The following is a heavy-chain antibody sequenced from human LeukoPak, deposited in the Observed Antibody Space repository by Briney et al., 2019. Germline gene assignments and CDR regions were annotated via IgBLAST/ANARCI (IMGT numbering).Heavy chain of an antibody. CDR1: GYTFTGYY. V-gene: IGHV1-2*06. CDR3: ARGIVSSGYHPPLPFQH. Sequence: ASVKVSCKASGYTFTGYYMHWVRQAPGQGLEWMGRINPNSGGTNYAQKFQGRVTMTRDTSISTTYMELSRLRSDDTAVYYCARGIVSSGYHPPLPFQHWGQGTLVTVSS. J-gene: IGHJ1*01. D-gene: IGHD3-22*01. CDR2: INPNSGGT.